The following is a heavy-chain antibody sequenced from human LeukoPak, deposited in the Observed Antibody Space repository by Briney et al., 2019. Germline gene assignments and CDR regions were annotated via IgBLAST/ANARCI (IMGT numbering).Heavy chain of an antibody. V-gene: IGHV1-2*02. CDR1: GYTFIDYY. Sequence: ASVKVSCKGSGYTFIDYYLHWVRQAPGQGLERVGYINPRDGGTSSPPNFRGRVTMTTDASSNTVYMELSRLTSDDTAIYYCAREGNGLLSKDLDYWGQGTLVTVSS. D-gene: IGHD2-15*01. CDR3: AREGNGLLSKDLDY. J-gene: IGHJ4*02. CDR2: INPRDGGT.